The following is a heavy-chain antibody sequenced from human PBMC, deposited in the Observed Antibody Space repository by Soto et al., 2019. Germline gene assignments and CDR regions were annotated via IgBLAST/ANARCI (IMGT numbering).Heavy chain of an antibody. CDR3: ASQAGNYYDSSGYYLEYFQH. CDR2: IYYSGST. V-gene: IGHV4-31*03. D-gene: IGHD3-22*01. Sequence: PSETLSLTCTVSGGSISSGGYYCSWIRQHPGNGLEWIGYIYYSGSTYYNPSLKSRVTISVDTSKNQFSLKLSSVTAADTAVYYCASQAGNYYDSSGYYLEYFQHWGQGTLVTGSS. CDR1: GGSISSGGYY. J-gene: IGHJ1*01.